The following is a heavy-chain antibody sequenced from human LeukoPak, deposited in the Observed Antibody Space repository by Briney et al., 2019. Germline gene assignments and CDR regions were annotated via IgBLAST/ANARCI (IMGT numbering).Heavy chain of an antibody. D-gene: IGHD2-15*01. CDR1: GFTVSNNH. V-gene: IGHV3-53*01. CDR3: AREPGSKHCSGGSCQGPFDY. J-gene: IGHJ4*02. Sequence: PGGSLRLSCAASGFTVSNNHMSWVRQAPGEGLEWVSVIYSGGSTYYAASVKGRFTISRDNSKNTLYLQMNSLRAEDTAVYYCAREPGSKHCSGGSCQGPFDYWGPGTLVTVSS. CDR2: IYSGGST.